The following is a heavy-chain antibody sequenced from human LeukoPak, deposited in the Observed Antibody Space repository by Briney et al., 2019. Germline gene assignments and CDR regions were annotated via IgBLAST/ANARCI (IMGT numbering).Heavy chain of an antibody. D-gene: IGHD3-10*01. CDR2: ISGSGGST. CDR3: AKDGGLLWFGELPRTFYYMDV. Sequence: GGSLRLSCAASGFTFSSYAMTWVRQAPGKGLEWVSAISGSGGSTYYADSVKGRFTISRDNSKNTLYLQMNSLRAEDTAVYYCAKDGGLLWFGELPRTFYYMDVWGKGTTVTVSS. CDR1: GFTFSSYA. J-gene: IGHJ6*03. V-gene: IGHV3-23*01.